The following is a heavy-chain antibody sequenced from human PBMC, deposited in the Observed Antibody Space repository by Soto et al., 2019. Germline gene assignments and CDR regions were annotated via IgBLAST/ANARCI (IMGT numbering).Heavy chain of an antibody. Sequence: QVTLKESGPVLVKPTETLTLTCAVSGFSLSNGRLGVSWIRQPPGKALEWLAHIFSNDEQSYTTSLKSRLTIPKDTSKSQVVLIVTNMDPVDTATYYCARTDTYYELGGPDYVFDYWGQGTLVTVSS. D-gene: IGHD3-16*01. V-gene: IGHV2-26*01. CDR3: ARTDTYYELGGPDYVFDY. CDR1: GFSLSNGRLG. J-gene: IGHJ4*02. CDR2: IFSNDEQ.